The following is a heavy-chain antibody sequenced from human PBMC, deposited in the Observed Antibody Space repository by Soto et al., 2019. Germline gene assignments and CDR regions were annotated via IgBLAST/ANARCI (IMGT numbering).Heavy chain of an antibody. J-gene: IGHJ6*02. D-gene: IGHD2-15*01. CDR2: VGATGSNI. CDR3: AKPDCSGGSCYPPQVYYGMDV. V-gene: IGHV3-23*01. Sequence: GGSLRLSCAASGFTFTRYAMSWVRQAPGKGLEWVSGVGATGSNIHYADSVRGRFTISRDISKNTLYLQMNSLRVDDTAVYYCAKPDCSGGSCYPPQVYYGMDVWGQGTTVTVS. CDR1: GFTFTRYA.